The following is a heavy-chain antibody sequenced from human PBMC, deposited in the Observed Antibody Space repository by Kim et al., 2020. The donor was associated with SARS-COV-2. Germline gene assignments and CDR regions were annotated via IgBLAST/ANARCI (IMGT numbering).Heavy chain of an antibody. Sequence: GGSLRLSCAASGFTFSSYGMHWVRQAPGKGLEWVAVISYDGSNKYYADSVKGRFTISRDNSKNTLYLQMNSLRAEDTAVYYCAKDITDHSSSWYWGQGTLVTVSS. D-gene: IGHD6-13*01. CDR1: GFTFSSYG. CDR2: ISYDGSNK. CDR3: AKDITDHSSSWY. V-gene: IGHV3-30*18. J-gene: IGHJ4*02.